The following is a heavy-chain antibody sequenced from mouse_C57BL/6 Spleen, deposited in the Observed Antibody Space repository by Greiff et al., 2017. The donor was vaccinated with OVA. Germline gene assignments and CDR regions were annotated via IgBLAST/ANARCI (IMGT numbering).Heavy chain of an antibody. Sequence: QVQLQQPGAELVRPGSSVKLSCKASGYTFTSYWMHWVKQRPIQGLEWIGNIDPSDSETHYNQKFKDKATLTVDKSSSTAYMQLSSLTSEDSAVYYCARGGTTVVDYYARDYWGQGTSVTVSS. CDR3: ARGGTTVVDYYARDY. J-gene: IGHJ4*01. CDR1: GYTFTSYW. CDR2: IDPSDSET. V-gene: IGHV1-52*01. D-gene: IGHD1-1*01.